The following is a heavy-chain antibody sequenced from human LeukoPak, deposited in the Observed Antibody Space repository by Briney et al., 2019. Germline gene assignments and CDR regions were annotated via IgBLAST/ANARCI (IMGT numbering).Heavy chain of an antibody. J-gene: IGHJ4*02. CDR2: IYYSGST. CDR1: GGSISSSSYY. V-gene: IGHV4-39*01. CDR3: ARRPIRTSATYFFDY. D-gene: IGHD2-8*02. Sequence: PSETLSLTCTVSGGSISSSSYYWDWIRQPPGKGLEWIGSIYYSGSTYYNPSLKRRVTISVDTSKNQCSLKLTSVTAADTAVYYCARRPIRTSATYFFDYWGQGTLVTVSS.